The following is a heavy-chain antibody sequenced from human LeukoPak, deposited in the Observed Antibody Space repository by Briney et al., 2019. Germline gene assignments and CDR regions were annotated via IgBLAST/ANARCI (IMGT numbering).Heavy chain of an antibody. CDR1: GGSISSGSYY. CDR3: ARSPRKLRERLAGTFDY. CDR2: IYTSGST. D-gene: IGHD6-19*01. Sequence: SQTLSLTCTVSGGSISSGSYYWSWIRQPAGKGLEWIGRIYTSGSTNYNPSLKSRVTISVDTSKNQFSLKLSSVTAADTAVYYCARSPRKLRERLAGTFDYWGQGTLVTVSS. V-gene: IGHV4-61*02. J-gene: IGHJ4*02.